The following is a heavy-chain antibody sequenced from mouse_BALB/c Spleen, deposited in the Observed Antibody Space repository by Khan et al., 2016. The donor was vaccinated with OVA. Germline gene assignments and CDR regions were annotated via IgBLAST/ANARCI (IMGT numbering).Heavy chain of an antibody. CDR2: IWGDGST. D-gene: IGHD2-10*01. CDR3: ARAYYANYRETMDY. J-gene: IGHJ4*01. Sequence: QVQLKESGPGLVAPSQSLSITCTVSGFSLTGYGVNWVRQPPGKGLEWLGMIWGDGSTDYNSALKSRLSISKDNSKCQVSLKMNSLQIDDTARYYCARAYYANYRETMDYWGQGTSVTVSS. V-gene: IGHV2-6-7*01. CDR1: GFSLTGYG.